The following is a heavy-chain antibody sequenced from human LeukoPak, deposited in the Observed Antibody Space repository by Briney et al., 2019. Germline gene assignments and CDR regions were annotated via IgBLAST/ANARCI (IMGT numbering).Heavy chain of an antibody. CDR3: ARGRDDILTGSPYYYYGMDV. CDR2: IYYSGST. V-gene: IGHV4-59*01. J-gene: IGHJ6*02. D-gene: IGHD3-9*01. Sequence: SETLSLTCTVSGGSISSYYWSWIRQPPGKGLEWIGYIYYSGSTNYNPSLKSRVTIPVDTSKNQFSLKLSSVTAADTAVYYCARGRDDILTGSPYYYYGMDVWGQGTTVTVSS. CDR1: GGSISSYY.